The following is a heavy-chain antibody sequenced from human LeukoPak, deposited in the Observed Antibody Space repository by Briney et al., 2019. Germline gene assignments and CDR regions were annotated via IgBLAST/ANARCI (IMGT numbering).Heavy chain of an antibody. CDR2: ISYDGSNK. CDR1: GFTFSSYA. Sequence: GGSLRLSCAASGFTFSSYAMHWVRQAPGKGLEWVAVISYDGSNKYYADSVKGRFTISRGNSKNTLYLQMNSLRAEDTAVYYCARTYSSELVFDYWGQGTLVTVSS. D-gene: IGHD6-19*01. CDR3: ARTYSSELVFDY. J-gene: IGHJ4*02. V-gene: IGHV3-30-3*01.